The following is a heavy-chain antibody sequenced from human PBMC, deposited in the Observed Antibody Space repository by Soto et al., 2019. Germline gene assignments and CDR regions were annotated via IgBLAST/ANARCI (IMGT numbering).Heavy chain of an antibody. Sequence: ALVKVSCKASGYTCLNFDIGWVRQAAGHGLEWLGWMNPGCGKTGCARKFQGRVAMTRDASTATPHLQLSRLTSDATAVYYCARMASAGTLNWFDLWG. CDR2: MNPGCGKT. V-gene: IGHV1-8*02. CDR1: GYTCLNFD. D-gene: IGHD6-13*01. J-gene: IGHJ5*02. CDR3: ARMASAGTLNWFDL.